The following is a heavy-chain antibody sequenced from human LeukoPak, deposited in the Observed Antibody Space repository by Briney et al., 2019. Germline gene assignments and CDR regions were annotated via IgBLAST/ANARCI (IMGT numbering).Heavy chain of an antibody. J-gene: IGHJ4*02. CDR3: ARVSPSTVTTLQYFDY. V-gene: IGHV3-7*01. D-gene: IGHD4-17*01. CDR2: IKQDGSEK. Sequence: QSGGSLRLSCAASGFTFSSYWMSWVRQAPGKGLEWVANIKQDGSEKYYVDSVKGRFTISRDNAKNSLYLQMNSLRAEDTAVYYCARVSPSTVTTLQYFDYWGQGTLVTVSP. CDR1: GFTFSSYW.